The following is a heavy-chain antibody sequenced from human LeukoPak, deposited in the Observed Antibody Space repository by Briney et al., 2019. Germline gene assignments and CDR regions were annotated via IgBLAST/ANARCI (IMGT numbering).Heavy chain of an antibody. V-gene: IGHV1-8*01. CDR3: ASRYYYDSSGYLYYYGMDV. D-gene: IGHD3-22*01. CDR2: MNPNSGNT. CDR1: GYTFTSYD. J-gene: IGHJ6*02. Sequence: ASVKVSCKASGYTFTSYDINWVRQATGQGLEWMGWMNPNSGNTGYAQKFQGRVTMTRNTSISTAYMELSSLRSEDTAVCYCASRYYYDSSGYLYYYGMDVWGQGTTVTVSS.